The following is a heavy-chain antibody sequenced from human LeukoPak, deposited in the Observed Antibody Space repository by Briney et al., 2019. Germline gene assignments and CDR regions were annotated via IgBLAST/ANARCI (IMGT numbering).Heavy chain of an antibody. Sequence: PSQTLSLTCAVSGGSISRGGYSWSWIRQPPGKGLEWLGYIYHSGSTYYNPSLKSRVTISVERSKHQFSLKLSSVTAADTAVYYCARDEGITGTNYGMDVWGQGTTVTVSS. D-gene: IGHD1-20*01. CDR3: ARDEGITGTNYGMDV. V-gene: IGHV4-30-2*01. CDR1: GGSISRGGYS. J-gene: IGHJ6*02. CDR2: IYHSGST.